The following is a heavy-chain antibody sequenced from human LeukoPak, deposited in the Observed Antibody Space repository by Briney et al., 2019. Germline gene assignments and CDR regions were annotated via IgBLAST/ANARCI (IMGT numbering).Heavy chain of an antibody. V-gene: IGHV1-69*05. D-gene: IGHD5-18*01. CDR2: IIPIFGTA. CDR3: ARGYTDTAQEN. CDR1: GGTFSSYA. Sequence: ASVKVSCKASGGTFSSYAISWVRQAPGQRLEWMGRIIPIFGTANYAQKFQGRVTITTDGSTSTAYMELSSLRSEDTAVYYCARGYTDTAQENWGQGTPVTVSS. J-gene: IGHJ4*02.